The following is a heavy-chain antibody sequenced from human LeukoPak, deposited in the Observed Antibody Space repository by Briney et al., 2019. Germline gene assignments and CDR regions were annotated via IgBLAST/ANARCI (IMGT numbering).Heavy chain of an antibody. CDR3: ARDAVSRSAIDY. CDR1: GYTFTCYY. Sequence: ASVKVSCKASGYTFTCYYMHWVRQAPGQGLEWTGWINPNSGGTNYAQKFQGRVTMTRDTSISTAYMELSRLRSDDTAVYYCARDAVSRSAIDYWGQGTLVTVSS. V-gene: IGHV1-2*02. J-gene: IGHJ4*02. CDR2: INPNSGGT. D-gene: IGHD5-18*01.